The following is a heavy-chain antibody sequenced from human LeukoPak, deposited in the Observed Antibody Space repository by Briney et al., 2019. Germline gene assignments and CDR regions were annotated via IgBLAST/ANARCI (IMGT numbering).Heavy chain of an antibody. CDR3: ARHRLQLGWVWFDP. Sequence: SETLSLTCTVSGGSISSRPYYWSWIRQPPGKGLEWIGEINHSGSTNYNPSLKSRVTISVDTSKNQFSLKLSSVTAADTAVYYCARHRLQLGWVWFDPWGQGTLVTVSS. J-gene: IGHJ5*02. CDR1: GGSISSRPYY. D-gene: IGHD5-18*01. CDR2: INHSGST. V-gene: IGHV4-39*01.